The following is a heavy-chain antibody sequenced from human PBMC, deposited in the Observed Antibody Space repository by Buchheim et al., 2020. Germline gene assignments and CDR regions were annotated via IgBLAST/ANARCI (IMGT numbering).Heavy chain of an antibody. CDR2: INHSGNT. CDR3: VRQGIHYYDSRIDY. D-gene: IGHD3-22*01. J-gene: IGHJ4*02. CDR1: GGSLRGYY. Sequence: QVQLQQWGAGLLKPSETLSLTCAVSGGSLRGYYWGWIRQSPGKGLQWIAEINHSGNTEHAPSLKSRLTISVDTSRNQNPLRLTSVTAADTATYFCVRQGIHYYDSRIDYWGQGT. V-gene: IGHV4-34*01.